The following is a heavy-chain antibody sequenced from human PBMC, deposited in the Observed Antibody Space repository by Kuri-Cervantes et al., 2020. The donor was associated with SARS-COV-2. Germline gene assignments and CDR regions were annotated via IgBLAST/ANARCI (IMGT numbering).Heavy chain of an antibody. Sequence: SQTLSLTCAVYGGSFRGYFWSWIRQSPGKGLEWIGEINHNGITNYSPSLKSRVTISVDTSKNQFSLKLSSVTAADTAVYYCAISLLIFSNNAVGSSSIDYWGQGTLVTVSS. J-gene: IGHJ4*02. D-gene: IGHD6-6*01. CDR3: AISLLIFSNNAVGSSSIDY. CDR1: GGSFRGYF. CDR2: INHNGIT. V-gene: IGHV4-34*01.